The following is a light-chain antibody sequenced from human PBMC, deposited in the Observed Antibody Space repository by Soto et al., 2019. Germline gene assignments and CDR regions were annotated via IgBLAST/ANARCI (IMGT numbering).Light chain of an antibody. CDR3: SSYSTSSTVRL. Sequence: QSALTQPASVSGSPGQSITISCTGTSSDVGVYNYVSWYQQHPGKAPKLIIYEVTNRPSGVSSRFSGSKSGNTASLTISGLQAEDESDYYCSSYSTSSTVRLFGGGTKLTVL. V-gene: IGLV2-14*01. CDR1: SSDVGVYNY. J-gene: IGLJ3*02. CDR2: EVT.